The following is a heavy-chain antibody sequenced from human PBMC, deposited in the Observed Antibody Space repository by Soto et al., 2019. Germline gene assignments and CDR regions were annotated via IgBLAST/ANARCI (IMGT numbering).Heavy chain of an antibody. CDR1: GFTFTAYS. Sequence: EASVKVSCKASGFTFTAYSMHWVRQAPGQGLEWMGWINPNSGGTHYAQKFQGWVTMTRDTSVSTAYMELNRLKSDDTAEYYCAGTATPKGNWFAPWGQGTLVT. J-gene: IGHJ5*02. CDR2: INPNSGGT. V-gene: IGHV1-2*04. CDR3: AGTATPKGNWFAP.